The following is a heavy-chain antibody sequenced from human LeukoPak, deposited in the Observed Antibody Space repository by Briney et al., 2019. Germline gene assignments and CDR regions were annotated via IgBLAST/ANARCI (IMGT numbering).Heavy chain of an antibody. CDR3: ARDGEAYQLPPPLYFDY. V-gene: IGHV4-38-2*02. D-gene: IGHD2-2*01. Sequence: SETLSLTCAVPGYSISSGYYWGWIRQPPGKGLEWIGSIYHSGSTYYNPSLKSRVTISVDTSKNQFSLKLSSVTAADTAVYYCARDGEAYQLPPPLYFDYWGQGTLVTVSS. CDR1: GYSISSGYY. CDR2: IYHSGST. J-gene: IGHJ4*02.